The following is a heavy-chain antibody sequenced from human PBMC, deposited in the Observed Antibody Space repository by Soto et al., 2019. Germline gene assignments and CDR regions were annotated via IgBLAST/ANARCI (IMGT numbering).Heavy chain of an antibody. D-gene: IGHD3-3*01. CDR3: ARDRQRDXWSGYYPNYYYYYGMDA. CDR1: GDSVSSNSAA. V-gene: IGHV6-1*01. J-gene: IGHJ6*02. CDR2: TYYRSKWYN. Sequence: SQTLSLTCAISGDSVSSNSAAWNWIRQSPSRGLEWLGRTYYRSKWYNDYAVSVKSRITINPDTSKNQFSLQLNSVTPEDTAVYYCARDRQRDXWSGYYPNYYYYYGMDAWGQGTTVTVSS.